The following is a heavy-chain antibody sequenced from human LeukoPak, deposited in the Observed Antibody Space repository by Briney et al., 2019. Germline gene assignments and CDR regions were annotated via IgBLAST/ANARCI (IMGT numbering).Heavy chain of an antibody. J-gene: IGHJ6*03. CDR1: GFTFSSYE. CDR3: ARDFRYFDWLLRGNYYYYYMDV. Sequence: PGGSLRLSCAASGFTFSSYEMNWVRQAPGKGLEWVSYISSSSSSIFYADPVKGRFTISRDSAKNSLYLQMNSLRAEDTAVYYCARDFRYFDWLLRGNYYYYYMDVWGRGTTVTISS. V-gene: IGHV3-48*03. D-gene: IGHD3-9*01. CDR2: ISSSSSSI.